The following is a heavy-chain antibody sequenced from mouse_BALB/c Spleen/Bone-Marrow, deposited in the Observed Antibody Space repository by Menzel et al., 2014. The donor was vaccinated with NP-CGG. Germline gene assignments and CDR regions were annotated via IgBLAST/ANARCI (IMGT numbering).Heavy chain of an antibody. D-gene: IGHD1-1*01. J-gene: IGHJ4*01. CDR2: IDPANGNT. CDR3: SRYRYYGSSYAMDY. Sequence: EVQLQQSGAELVKPGASVKLSCTASGFNIKDTYMHWVKQRPEQGLEWIGRIDPANGNTKYDPKFQGKATITADTSSNTAYLHLSSLTSEDTAVYYRSRYRYYGSSYAMDYWGQGTSVTVSS. CDR1: GFNIKDTY. V-gene: IGHV14-3*02.